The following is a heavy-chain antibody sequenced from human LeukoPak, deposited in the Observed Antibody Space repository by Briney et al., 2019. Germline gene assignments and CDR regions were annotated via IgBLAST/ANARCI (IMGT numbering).Heavy chain of an antibody. D-gene: IGHD3-22*01. Sequence: GGSLRLSCAASGFTFNKYAMHWVRQAPGKGLEWVAVISSDGVNKYYADSVKGRFTISRDNSKNILYLQMNSLRTEDTAVYSCARVPDGSGPSFDYWGQGALVTVSS. CDR3: ARVPDGSGPSFDY. J-gene: IGHJ4*02. V-gene: IGHV3-30-3*01. CDR2: ISSDGVNK. CDR1: GFTFNKYA.